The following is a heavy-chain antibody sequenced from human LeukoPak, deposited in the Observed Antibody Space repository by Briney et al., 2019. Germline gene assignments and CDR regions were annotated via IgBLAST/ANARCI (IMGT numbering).Heavy chain of an antibody. V-gene: IGHV3-30-3*01. CDR2: ISYDGSNK. CDR1: GFTFSSYA. J-gene: IGHJ4*02. CDR3: ARDSSGWYYFFDY. D-gene: IGHD6-19*01. Sequence: GGSLRLSCAASGFTFSSYAMHWVRQAPGKGLEWVAVISYDGSNKYYADSVKGRFTTSRDNSKNTLYLQMNSLRAEDTAVYYCARDSSGWYYFFDYWGQGTLVTVSS.